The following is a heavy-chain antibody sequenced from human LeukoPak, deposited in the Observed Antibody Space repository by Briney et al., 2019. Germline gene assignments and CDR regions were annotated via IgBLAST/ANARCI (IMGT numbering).Heavy chain of an antibody. D-gene: IGHD5/OR15-5a*01. CDR2: IKSKADGGTT. CDR3: ATGGSTCC. J-gene: IGHJ4*02. CDR1: GFTFSNTW. V-gene: IGHV3-15*01. Sequence: GRSLRLSCAASGFTFSNTWMSWVRQPPGKGLEWVGRIKSKADGGTTNYAAPVKGRFTISRDDSKNTLYLEMNSLKGEDTAVYYCATGGSTCCWGQGTLVTVSS.